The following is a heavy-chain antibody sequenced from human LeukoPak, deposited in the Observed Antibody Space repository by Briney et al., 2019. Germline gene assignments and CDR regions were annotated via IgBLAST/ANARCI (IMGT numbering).Heavy chain of an antibody. CDR2: FDTGFGT. D-gene: IGHD6-19*01. CDR3: ARSSGWWSLDY. V-gene: IGHV3-23*01. Sequence: PGGSLRLSCAASGSTFSTASLHWVRQAPGRGLEWVSAFDTGFGTYYPDSLKGRFSISRDNSKNTLFLQMNSLRAEDTAVYYCARSSGWWSLDYWGQGTLVTVSS. J-gene: IGHJ4*02. CDR1: GSTFSTAS.